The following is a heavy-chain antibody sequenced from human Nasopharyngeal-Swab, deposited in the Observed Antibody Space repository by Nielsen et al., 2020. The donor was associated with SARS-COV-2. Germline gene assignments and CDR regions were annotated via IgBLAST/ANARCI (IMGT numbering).Heavy chain of an antibody. CDR3: ASYCGGDYYAFDY. D-gene: IGHD2-21*02. CDR2: INHSGST. V-gene: IGHV4-34*01. CDR1: GGSFSGYY. Sequence: SETLSLTCAVYGGSFSGYYWSWIRQPPGKGLEWIGEINHSGSTNYNPSLKSRVTISVDTSKNQFSLKLSSVTAADTAVYYCASYCGGDYYAFDYWGQGTLVTVSS. J-gene: IGHJ4*02.